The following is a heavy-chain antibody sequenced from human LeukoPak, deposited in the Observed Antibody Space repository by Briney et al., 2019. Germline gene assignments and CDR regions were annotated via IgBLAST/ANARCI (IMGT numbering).Heavy chain of an antibody. CDR1: GGTFSSYA. D-gene: IGHD6-13*01. V-gene: IGHV1-69*01. CDR3: ARGQIAAAGPDYYYYGMDV. CDR2: IIPIFGTA. Sequence: ASVKVSCTASGGTFSSYAISWVRQAPGQGLEWMGGIIPIFGTANYAQKFQGRVTITADESTGTAYMELSSLRSEDTAVYYCARGQIAAAGPDYYYYGMDVWGQGTTATVSS. J-gene: IGHJ6*02.